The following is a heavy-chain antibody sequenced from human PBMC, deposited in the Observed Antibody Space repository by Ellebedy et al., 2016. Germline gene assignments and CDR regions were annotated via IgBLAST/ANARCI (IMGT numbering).Heavy chain of an antibody. V-gene: IGHV3-9*01. Sequence: GGSLRLSCGASGFKFGDYAMHWVRQAPGRGLEWVSGIGWNGGTTGYADSVRGLFTISRDNAKHFLFLEMNSLKSEDTALYYCAKETTDVTTPGGLDFWGQGTLVTVSS. D-gene: IGHD1/OR15-1a*01. CDR3: AKETTDVTTPGGLDF. J-gene: IGHJ3*01. CDR2: IGWNGGTT. CDR1: GFKFGDYA.